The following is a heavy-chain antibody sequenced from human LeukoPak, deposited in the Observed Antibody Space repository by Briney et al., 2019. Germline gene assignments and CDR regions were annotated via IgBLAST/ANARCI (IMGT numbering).Heavy chain of an antibody. J-gene: IGHJ6*02. CDR1: GFPYSSYA. V-gene: IGHV3-23*01. D-gene: IGHD3-16*01. CDR2: ISGSGDDT. Sequence: PGGSLRLFCVVSGFPYSSYAMSWVRQAPGKGLEGVLGISGSGDDTYYAASVKGRFIVSRDTSKNTLYLQMNSLRAEDTAVYYCAKSNYDYVWGSYSDYGMDVWGQGTTVTVSS. CDR3: AKSNYDYVWGSYSDYGMDV.